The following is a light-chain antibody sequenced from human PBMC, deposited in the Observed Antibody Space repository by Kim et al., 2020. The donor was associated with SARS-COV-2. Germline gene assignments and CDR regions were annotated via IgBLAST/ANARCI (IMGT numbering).Light chain of an antibody. J-gene: IGLJ3*02. V-gene: IGLV1-44*01. CDR1: SSNIGSNT. Sequence: QLVLTQPPSASETPGQRVAISCFGSSSNIGSNTVIWYQQFPGTAPKLLIHTNDQRPSGVPARFSGSKSGTSASLAISGLQPEDEADYYCAAWDGSLNAWVFGGGTKVTVL. CDR2: TND. CDR3: AAWDGSLNAWV.